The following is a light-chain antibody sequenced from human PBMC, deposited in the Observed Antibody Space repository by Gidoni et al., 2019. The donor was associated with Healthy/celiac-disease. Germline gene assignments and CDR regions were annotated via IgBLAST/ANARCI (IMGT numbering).Light chain of an antibody. CDR3: SSYTSSSTYVV. CDR2: DVS. V-gene: IGLV2-14*03. Sequence: TPPATESGCPGQSITITCTGTSSDVGGYYYVTWYQQHPGKAPKLMIYDVSNRPSGVSNRFSGSKSGNTASLTISGLQAEDEADYYCSSYTSSSTYVVFGGGTKLTVL. J-gene: IGLJ2*01. CDR1: SSDVGGYYY.